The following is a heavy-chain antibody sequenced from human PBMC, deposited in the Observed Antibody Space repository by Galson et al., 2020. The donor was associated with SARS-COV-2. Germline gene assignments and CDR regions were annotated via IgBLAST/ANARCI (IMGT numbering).Heavy chain of an antibody. CDR2: IYTSGST. D-gene: IGHD3-22*01. CDR1: GGSMSLYY. V-gene: IGHV4-59*01. Sequence: SQTLSLTCTVSGGSMSLYYWTWIRQPPGKGLEWICYIYTSGSTSSNPSLKSRVSISVDTSKTQFSLKLSSVTAADTAVYYCASSRYDGSGYSSWGQGTLVTVSS. CDR3: ASSRYDGSGYSS. J-gene: IGHJ5*02.